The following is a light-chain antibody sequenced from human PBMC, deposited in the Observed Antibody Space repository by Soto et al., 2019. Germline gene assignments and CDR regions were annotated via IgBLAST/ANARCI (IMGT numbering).Light chain of an antibody. CDR2: GVN. J-gene: IGLJ2*01. CDR1: SGYVGRYNY. CDR3: SSYAGSNNAVV. Sequence: QSALTQPPSASGSPGQSVTISCTGTSGYVGRYNYVSWYQQHPGKAPKLVIYGVNMRPSGVPDRFSGSKSGNTASLTVSGLQAEDEADYYCSSYAGSNNAVVFGGGTQLTVL. V-gene: IGLV2-8*01.